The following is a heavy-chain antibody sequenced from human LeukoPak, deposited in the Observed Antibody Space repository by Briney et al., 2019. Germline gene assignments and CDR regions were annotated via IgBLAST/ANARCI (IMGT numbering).Heavy chain of an antibody. CDR2: ISSSSSYI. D-gene: IGHD2-15*01. J-gene: IGHJ4*02. V-gene: IGHV3-21*01. CDR3: ARILGYCSGGSCSPAFDY. Sequence: GGSLRLSCAASGFIFGYYSMNWVRQAPGKGLEWVSSISSSSSYIYYADSLKGRFTISRDNAKNSLYLQMNSLRAEDTAVYYCARILGYCSGGSCSPAFDYWGQGTLITVSS. CDR1: GFIFGYYS.